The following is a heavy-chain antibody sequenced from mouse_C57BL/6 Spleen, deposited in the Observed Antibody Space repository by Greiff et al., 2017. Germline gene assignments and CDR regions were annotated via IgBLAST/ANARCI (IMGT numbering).Heavy chain of an antibody. D-gene: IGHD1-1*02. V-gene: IGHV1-74*01. CDR2: IHPTDSDT. J-gene: IGHJ4*01. CDR3: AISTMGNAMDG. CDR1: GYTFTSYW. Sequence: QVQLQQPGAELVKPGASVKVSCKASGYTFTSYWMHWVKQRPGQGLEWIGGIHPTDSDTNYNQKFKGKATLTVDKSSSTAYMQLSSLTSEDSAVYDCAISTMGNAMDGWGQGTSVTVAT.